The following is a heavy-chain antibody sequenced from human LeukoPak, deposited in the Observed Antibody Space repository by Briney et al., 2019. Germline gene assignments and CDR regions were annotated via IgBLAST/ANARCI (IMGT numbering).Heavy chain of an antibody. CDR1: GFTFSSYG. D-gene: IGHD2-2*01. V-gene: IGHV3-30*02. J-gene: IGHJ3*02. CDR2: IRYDGSNK. Sequence: HPGGSLRLSCAASGFTFSSYGMHWVRQAPGKGLEWVAFIRYDGSNKYYADSVKGRFTISRDNSKNTLYLQMNSLRAEDTAVYYCAKFGYQLLLEAFDIWGQGTMVTVSS. CDR3: AKFGYQLLLEAFDI.